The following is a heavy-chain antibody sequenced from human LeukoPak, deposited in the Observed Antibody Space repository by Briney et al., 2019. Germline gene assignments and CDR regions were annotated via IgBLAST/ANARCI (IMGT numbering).Heavy chain of an antibody. CDR1: GGSISSYY. CDR3: ARGFRGRYYDSSGYYHFDY. D-gene: IGHD3-22*01. Sequence: PSETLSLTCTVSGGSISSYYWSWIRQPPGKGLEWIGEINHSGSTNYNPSLKSRVTISVDTSKNQFSLKLSSVTAADTAVYYCARGFRGRYYDSSGYYHFDYWGQGTLVTVSS. V-gene: IGHV4-34*01. CDR2: INHSGST. J-gene: IGHJ4*02.